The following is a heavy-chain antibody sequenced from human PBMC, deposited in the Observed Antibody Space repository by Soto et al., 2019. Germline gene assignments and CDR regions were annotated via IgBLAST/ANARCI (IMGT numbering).Heavy chain of an antibody. CDR2: LNPNNGRT. CDR1: GYSFTTLY. J-gene: IGHJ4*02. Sequence: VASVKVSCKTSGYSFTTLYINWMQQATGQGLEWMGWLNPNNGRTEYAQKFQGRVTMTWDTSISTVYMELSSLTSEDTAVYYCARGIQAGVDYWGQGTLVTVSS. CDR3: ARGIQAGVDY. V-gene: IGHV1-8*01. D-gene: IGHD1-1*01.